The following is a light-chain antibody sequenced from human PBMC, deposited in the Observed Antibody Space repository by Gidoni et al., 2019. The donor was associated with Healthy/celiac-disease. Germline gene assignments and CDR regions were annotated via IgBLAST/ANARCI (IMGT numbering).Light chain of an antibody. CDR2: KDS. Sequence: SYELTQPSSMSVSPGQTARITCSGSVLAKKYARWFQQKPGQAHVLVIYKDSKRPSGIPERFSGSSSGTTVTLTISGAQVEDEADYYCYSAADNNWVFGGGTKLTVL. J-gene: IGLJ3*02. CDR1: VLAKKY. CDR3: YSAADNNWV. V-gene: IGLV3-27*01.